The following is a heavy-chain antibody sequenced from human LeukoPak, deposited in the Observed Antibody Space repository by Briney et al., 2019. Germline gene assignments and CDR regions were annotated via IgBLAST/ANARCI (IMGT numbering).Heavy chain of an antibody. D-gene: IGHD3-10*01. CDR2: INHSGST. J-gene: IGHJ6*02. CDR1: GGSFSGYY. V-gene: IGHV4-34*01. Sequence: SETLSLTCSVYGGSFSGYYWRWISQPPGKELEGIGEINHSGSTNYNPSLKSRVTISVDTYKNQYSLKLSSVTAADTAVYYCAGGRYYYGSGSYWSYYYYGMDVWGQGTTVTVSS. CDR3: AGGRYYYGSGSYWSYYYYGMDV.